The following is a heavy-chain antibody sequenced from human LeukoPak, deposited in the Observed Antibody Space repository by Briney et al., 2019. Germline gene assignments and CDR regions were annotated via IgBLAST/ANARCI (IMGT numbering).Heavy chain of an antibody. CDR2: MNPNSGNT. D-gene: IGHD5-12*01. CDR1: GYTFTSYD. CDR3: ARDPADIVATTYFDY. V-gene: IGHV1-8*03. J-gene: IGHJ4*02. Sequence: ASVKVSCKASGYTFTSYDINWVRQATGQGLEWMGWMNPNSGNTGYAQKFQGRVTITRNTSISTAYMELSSLRSEDTAVYYCARDPADIVATTYFDYWGQGTLVTVSS.